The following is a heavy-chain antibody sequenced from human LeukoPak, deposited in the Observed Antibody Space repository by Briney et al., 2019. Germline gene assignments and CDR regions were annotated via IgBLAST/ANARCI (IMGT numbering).Heavy chain of an antibody. V-gene: IGHV3-30*02. CDR2: IRYDGSNK. CDR1: GFTFSSYG. D-gene: IGHD2-2*01. CDR3: AKMAVVVPAARRGPFGYYFDY. J-gene: IGHJ4*02. Sequence: PGGSLRLSCAASGFTFSSYGMHWVRQAPGKGLEWVAFIRYDGSNKYYADSVKGRFTISRDNSKNTLYLQMNSLRAEDTAVYYCAKMAVVVPAARRGPFGYYFDYWGQGTLVTVSS.